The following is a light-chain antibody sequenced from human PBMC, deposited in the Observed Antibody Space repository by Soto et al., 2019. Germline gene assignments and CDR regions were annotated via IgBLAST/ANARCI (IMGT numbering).Light chain of an antibody. CDR2: LGS. CDR3: QQYHSLPFT. CDR1: QSLLHSNGYNY. V-gene: IGKV2-28*01. J-gene: IGKJ3*01. Sequence: DIVVTQSPLTLPVTPGETASISCRSSQSLLHSNGYNYLDWYLQKPGQSPQLLIYLGSNRASGVPDRFSGSGSGTDFTFTISSLQPEDIGTYYCQQYHSLPFTFGPGTKVDIK.